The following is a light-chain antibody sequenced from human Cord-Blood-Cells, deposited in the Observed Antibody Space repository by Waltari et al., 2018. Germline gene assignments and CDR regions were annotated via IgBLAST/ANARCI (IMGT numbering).Light chain of an antibody. V-gene: IGLV2-11*02. CDR1: SSDVGGYNS. Sequence: QSALTQPRSVSGSPGQSVTISCTGTSSDVGGYNSVSWYQQHPGKAPNLMMYDVSKRPSGVPDRFSGSKSGNTASMTISGLQAEDEADYYCCSYAGSYTVVFGGGTKLTVL. CDR2: DVS. J-gene: IGLJ2*01. CDR3: CSYAGSYTVV.